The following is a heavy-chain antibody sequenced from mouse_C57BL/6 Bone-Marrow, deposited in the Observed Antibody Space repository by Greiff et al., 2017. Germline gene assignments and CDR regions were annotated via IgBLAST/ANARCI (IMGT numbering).Heavy chain of an antibody. CDR2: IDPENGDT. Sequence: VQLQQSGAELVRPGASVKLSCTASGFNIKDDYMHWVKQRPEQGLEWIGWIDPENGDTEYASKFQGKATIPADTSSNPAYLQLNSLTSEDTYVDCCTTHEDVVAWFADWGQGTLVTVSA. V-gene: IGHV14-4*01. CDR1: GFNIKDDY. CDR3: TTHEDVVAWFAD. J-gene: IGHJ3*01.